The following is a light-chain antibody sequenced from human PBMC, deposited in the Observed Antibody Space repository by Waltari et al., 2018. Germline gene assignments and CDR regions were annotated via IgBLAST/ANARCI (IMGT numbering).Light chain of an antibody. CDR2: MND. V-gene: IGLV1-47*01. CDR3: AGWDDSRNAHIV. Sequence: QQRPGRAPKLRVYMNDQRTSGVPYRFSGCRSGTSAYLAISRLRYQAQANYYCAGWDDSRNAHIVFGGGIKLTVL. J-gene: IGLJ2*01.